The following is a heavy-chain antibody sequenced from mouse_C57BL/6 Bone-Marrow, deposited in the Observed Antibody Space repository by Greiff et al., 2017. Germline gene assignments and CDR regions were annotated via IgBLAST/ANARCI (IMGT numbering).Heavy chain of an antibody. D-gene: IGHD1-1*01. V-gene: IGHV1-50*01. CDR3: ARGITTVVRDYAIDY. J-gene: IGHJ4*01. CDR2: IDPSDSYT. CDR1: GYTFTSYW. Sequence: VQLQQPGAELVKPGASVKLSCKASGYTFTSYWMQWVKQRPGQGLEWIGEIDPSDSYTNYNHKFKGKATLTVDTSSSTAYMQLSSLTSEDSAVYYCARGITTVVRDYAIDYWGQGTSVTVSS.